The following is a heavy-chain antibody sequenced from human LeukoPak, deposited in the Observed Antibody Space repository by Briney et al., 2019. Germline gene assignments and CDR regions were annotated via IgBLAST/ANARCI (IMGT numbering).Heavy chain of an antibody. Sequence: GGSLRLSCAASGFTFSSYWMNWVRHAPGKGLVWVSRIASDGSSTTYADSVKGRFSISRDNAKNTLYLQMNSLRVEDTAVYYCARGRPHGNDYWGQGTLVTVSS. CDR2: IASDGSST. CDR1: GFTFSSYW. D-gene: IGHD4-23*01. CDR3: ARGRPHGNDY. J-gene: IGHJ4*02. V-gene: IGHV3-74*01.